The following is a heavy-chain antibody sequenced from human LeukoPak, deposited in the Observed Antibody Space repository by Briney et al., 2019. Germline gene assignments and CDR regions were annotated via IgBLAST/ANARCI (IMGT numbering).Heavy chain of an antibody. Sequence: GGPVTLSCAASGFWFSNYGLIGVRQAQGRGRGWVSVISGNGDDAFYADSVKGRFRISRDNSKNTVYLQMNSLRADDTAVYYCAKRDWPYYFDYWGQGTLVAVSS. D-gene: IGHD3/OR15-3a*01. CDR1: GFWFSNYG. V-gene: IGHV3-23*01. CDR3: AKRDWPYYFDY. CDR2: ISGNGDDA. J-gene: IGHJ4*02.